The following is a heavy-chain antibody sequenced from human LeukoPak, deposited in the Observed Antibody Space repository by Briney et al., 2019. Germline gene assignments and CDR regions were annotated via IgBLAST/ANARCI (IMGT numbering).Heavy chain of an antibody. Sequence: GGSLRLSCAASGFTFSSRWVGWVRQAPGKGLEWVANIRNDGLTQYYLDSVKGRFIISRDNAKDSLSLQMNSLRAEDTAVYFCARHGDYCFDLWGQGTLVTVSS. D-gene: IGHD4-17*01. J-gene: IGHJ4*02. CDR1: GFTFSSRW. V-gene: IGHV3-7*01. CDR3: ARHGDYCFDL. CDR2: IRNDGLTQ.